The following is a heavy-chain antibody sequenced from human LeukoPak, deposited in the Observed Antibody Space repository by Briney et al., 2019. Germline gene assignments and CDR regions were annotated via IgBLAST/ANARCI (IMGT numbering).Heavy chain of an antibody. J-gene: IGHJ4*02. CDR2: IHYSGCT. CDR1: GGSISSHY. CDR3: ARRSGVLDSRDSRYYFDH. V-gene: IGHV4-59*11. D-gene: IGHD3-22*01. Sequence: SETLSLTCIVSGGSISSHYWSWIRQTPGKGLEYIGYIHYSGCTDYNPSLKSRVTISLDTSKNQFSLHLSSVTAADTAVYYCARRSGVLDSRDSRYYFDHWGQGTLVTVSS.